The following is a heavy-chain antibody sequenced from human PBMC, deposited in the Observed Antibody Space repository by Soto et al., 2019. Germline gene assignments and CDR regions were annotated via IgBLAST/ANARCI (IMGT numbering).Heavy chain of an antibody. Sequence: QITLKESGPTLVKPTQTLTLTCTFSGFSLTTSGVGVTWIRQPPGKALEWLGLIYWNGIERYSPSLKSRLSLTQDTAKDQVVLTMTDVGPVDTATYYCAPTRVPDTLDYWGPGTRVTVSS. CDR2: IYWNGIE. V-gene: IGHV2-5*01. CDR3: APTRVPDTLDY. CDR1: GFSLTTSGVG. J-gene: IGHJ4*02. D-gene: IGHD2-2*01.